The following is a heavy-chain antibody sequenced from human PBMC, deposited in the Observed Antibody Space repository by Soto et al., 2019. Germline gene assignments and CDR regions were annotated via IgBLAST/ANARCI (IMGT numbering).Heavy chain of an antibody. CDR3: ARSGRELGYCSGGSCYSVSTRWFDP. J-gene: IGHJ5*02. CDR2: IYHSGST. V-gene: IGHV4-30-2*01. Sequence: PSETLSLTCAVSGGSISSGGYSWSWIRQPPGKGLEWIGYIYHSGSTYYNPSLKSRVTISVDTSKNQFSLKLSSVTAADTAVYYCARSGRELGYCSGGSCYSVSTRWFDPWGQGTLVTVSS. D-gene: IGHD2-15*01. CDR1: GGSISSGGYS.